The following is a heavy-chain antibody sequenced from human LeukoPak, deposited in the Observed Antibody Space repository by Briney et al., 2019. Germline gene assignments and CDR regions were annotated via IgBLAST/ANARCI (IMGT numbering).Heavy chain of an antibody. CDR2: ISAYKGNT. D-gene: IGHD3-10*01. V-gene: IGHV1-18*01. J-gene: IGHJ4*02. CDR1: GYSFTIDG. Sequence: AAAVTVSFNASGYSFTIDGISWVRQAPGQGLEWMGWISAYKGNTNYAQKLQGRVTTTTDTSTSTAYMEMRSVRSDDTAVYYCARATGFGELIKPLAYWGQGTLVTVSS. CDR3: ARATGFGELIKPLAY.